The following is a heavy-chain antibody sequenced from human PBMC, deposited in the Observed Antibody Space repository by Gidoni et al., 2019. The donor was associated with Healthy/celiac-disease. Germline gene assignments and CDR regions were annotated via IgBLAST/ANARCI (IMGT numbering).Heavy chain of an antibody. CDR3: ARHPLLWFGEIPYVGWFDP. Sequence: QLQLQESGPGLVKPSETLSLTCTVSGGSISSSSYYWGWIRQPPGKGLEWIGSIYYSGSTYYNPSLKSRVTISVDTSKNQFSLKLSSVTAADTAVYYCARHPLLWFGEIPYVGWFDPWGQGTLVTVSS. CDR2: IYYSGST. V-gene: IGHV4-39*01. CDR1: GGSISSSSYY. D-gene: IGHD3-10*01. J-gene: IGHJ5*02.